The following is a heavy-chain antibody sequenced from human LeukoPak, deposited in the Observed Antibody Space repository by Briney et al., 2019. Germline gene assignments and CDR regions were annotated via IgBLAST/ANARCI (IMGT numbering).Heavy chain of an antibody. CDR3: AREYDSDAFDI. V-gene: IGHV4-59*11. Sequence: SETLSLTCTVSGGSISSHYWSWIRQPPGKGLEWIGYIYYSGSTNYNPSLKSRVTISVDASKNQFSLKLSSVTAADTAVYYCAREYDSDAFDIWGQGTMVTVSS. CDR2: IYYSGST. CDR1: GGSISSHY. D-gene: IGHD2-21*02. J-gene: IGHJ3*02.